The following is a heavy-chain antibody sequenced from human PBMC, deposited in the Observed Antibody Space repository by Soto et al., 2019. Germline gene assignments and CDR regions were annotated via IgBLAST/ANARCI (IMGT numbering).Heavy chain of an antibody. CDR2: ISAYNGNT. D-gene: IGHD3-3*01. CDR3: GRDKSEVTIFGVVISYYYYMDV. J-gene: IGHJ6*03. CDR1: GYTFTSYG. Sequence: ASVKVSCKASGYTFTSYGISWVRQAPGQGLEWMGWISAYNGNTNYAQKLQGRVTMTTDTSTSTAYMELRSLRSDDTAVYYCGRDKSEVTIFGVVISYYYYMDVWGKGTTVTAP. V-gene: IGHV1-18*01.